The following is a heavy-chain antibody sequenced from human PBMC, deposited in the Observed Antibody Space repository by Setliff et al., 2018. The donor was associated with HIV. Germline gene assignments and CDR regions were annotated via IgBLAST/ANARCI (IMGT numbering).Heavy chain of an antibody. V-gene: IGHV4-59*12. CDR2: IFHTGSS. J-gene: IGHJ4*02. CDR3: AKKGNGDYHFDY. CDR1: GGSMSNYY. Sequence: SETLSLTCSVSGGSMSNYYWSWVRQPPGKGLEWMGDIFHTGSSTYNPSLKSRVSLSVDTSKNQFSLKLSSVTAVDTAVYYCAKKGNGDYHFDYWGQGTLVTV. D-gene: IGHD4-17*01.